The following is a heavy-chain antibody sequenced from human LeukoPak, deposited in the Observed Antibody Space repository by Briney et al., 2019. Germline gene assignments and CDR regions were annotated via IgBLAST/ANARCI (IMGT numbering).Heavy chain of an antibody. D-gene: IGHD1-26*01. Sequence: SETLSLTCAVYGGSFSGYYWSWIRQPPGRGVEWIGEINHSGSTNYNPPLQSRVTISVGTSKNQFSLKLSSVTAADTAVYYCARGLWDGVFDYWGQGTLVTVSS. J-gene: IGHJ4*02. CDR2: INHSGST. CDR3: ARGLWDGVFDY. CDR1: GGSFSGYY. V-gene: IGHV4-34*01.